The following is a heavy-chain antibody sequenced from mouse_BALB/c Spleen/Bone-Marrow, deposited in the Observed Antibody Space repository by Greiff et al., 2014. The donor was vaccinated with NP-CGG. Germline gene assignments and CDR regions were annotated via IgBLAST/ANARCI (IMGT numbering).Heavy chain of an antibody. Sequence: LVESGPELVKPGASVKMSCKASGYTFTDYIISWVKQRVGQGLEWIGEIYPGTGSTYYNEKFKGKATLTADKSSNIACMQLSSLTSEDSAVYFCARRKNVWFAYWGQGTLVTVSA. J-gene: IGHJ3*01. V-gene: IGHV1-77*01. CDR1: GYTFTDYI. CDR3: ARRKNVWFAY. CDR2: IYPGTGST.